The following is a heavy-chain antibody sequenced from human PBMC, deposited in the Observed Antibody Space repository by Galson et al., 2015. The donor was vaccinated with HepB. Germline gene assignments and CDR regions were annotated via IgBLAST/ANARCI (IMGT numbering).Heavy chain of an antibody. CDR1: GFTFTSSA. V-gene: IGHV1-58*01. D-gene: IGHD3-22*01. Sequence: SVKVSCKASGFTFTSSAVQWVRQARGQRLEWIGWIVVGSGNTNYAQKFQERVTITRDMSTSTAYMELSSLRSEDTAVYYCAADSYYDSSGYYYVWGRPLWDWGQGTLVTVSS. CDR2: IVVGSGNT. J-gene: IGHJ4*02. CDR3: AADSYYDSSGYYYVWGRPLWD.